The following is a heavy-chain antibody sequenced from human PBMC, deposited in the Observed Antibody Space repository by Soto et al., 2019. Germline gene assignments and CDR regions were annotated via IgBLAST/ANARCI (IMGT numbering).Heavy chain of an antibody. Sequence: PSQTLSLTCTVSGGSISSYYWSWIRQPPGKRLAWIGYIYYSGSTHYTHSLKSRVTTSVDTSKNQFSLKLSSVTAADTAVYYCASTYYDFWSGYPAYYYGMDVWGQGTAVTVSS. CDR2: IYYSGST. CDR3: ASTYYDFWSGYPAYYYGMDV. V-gene: IGHV4-59*01. J-gene: IGHJ6*02. CDR1: GGSISSYY. D-gene: IGHD3-3*01.